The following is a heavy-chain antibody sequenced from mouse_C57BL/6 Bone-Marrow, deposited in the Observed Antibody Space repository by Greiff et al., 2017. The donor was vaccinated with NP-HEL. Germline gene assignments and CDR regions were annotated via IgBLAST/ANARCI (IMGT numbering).Heavy chain of an antibody. V-gene: IGHV5-9-1*02. D-gene: IGHD1-1*01. CDR3: TREGAITAVEYSFDY. J-gene: IGHJ2*01. Sequence: DVQLVESGAGLVKPGGSLKLSCAASGFTFSSYAMSWVRQTPEKRLEWVAYISSGGDYIYYAATVKGRFTISRDTARNTPYLQMSSLTSEDTAMYDCTREGAITAVEYSFDYWGQGTTLTVSS. CDR2: ISSGGDYI. CDR1: GFTFSSYA.